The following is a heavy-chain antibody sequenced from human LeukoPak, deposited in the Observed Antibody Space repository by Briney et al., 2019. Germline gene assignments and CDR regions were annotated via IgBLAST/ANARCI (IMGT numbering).Heavy chain of an antibody. CDR3: ARGPEN. Sequence: GQGLEWMGWINTNTRNPTYAQGFTGRFVFSLDTSVSTAYLQISSLKAEDTAVYYCARGPENWGQGTLVTVSS. J-gene: IGHJ4*02. CDR2: INTNTRNP. V-gene: IGHV7-4-1*02.